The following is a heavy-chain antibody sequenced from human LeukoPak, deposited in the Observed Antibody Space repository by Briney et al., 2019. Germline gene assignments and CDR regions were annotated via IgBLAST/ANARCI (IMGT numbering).Heavy chain of an antibody. CDR1: GASINSTSYY. CDR2: FYYTGST. Sequence: SETLSLTCTVSGASINSTSYYWGWVRQPPGKGLEWIGNFYYTGSTYYNPSLKSRVTTSVDTSKNQFSLRLSSLTAADTAVYYCAREGFGDSSGTPNAFDIWGQGTVVTVSS. D-gene: IGHD3-22*01. CDR3: AREGFGDSSGTPNAFDI. V-gene: IGHV4-39*07. J-gene: IGHJ3*02.